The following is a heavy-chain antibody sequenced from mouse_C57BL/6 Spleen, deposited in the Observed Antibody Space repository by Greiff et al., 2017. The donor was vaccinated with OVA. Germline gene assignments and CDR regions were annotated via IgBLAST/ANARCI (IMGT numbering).Heavy chain of an antibody. Sequence: QVKLQQPGAELVKPGASVKLSCKASGYTFTSYWMHWVKQRPGQGLEWVGMIHPNSGSTNYTEKLKSKATLTVDKSSSTAYMQIRSLTSEDSAVYCCARGGWSFDYWGQGTTLTVSA. D-gene: IGHD2-3*01. CDR2: IHPNSGST. CDR1: GYTFTSYW. V-gene: IGHV1-64*01. J-gene: IGHJ2*01. CDR3: ARGGWSFDY.